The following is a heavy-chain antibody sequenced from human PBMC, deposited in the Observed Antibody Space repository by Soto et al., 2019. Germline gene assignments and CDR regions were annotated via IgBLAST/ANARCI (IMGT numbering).Heavy chain of an antibody. CDR1: GFTFNSYA. CDR3: ANGGGGYSSGWYGAFDI. J-gene: IGHJ3*02. D-gene: IGHD6-19*01. CDR2: ISGSGGST. V-gene: IGHV3-23*01. Sequence: EVQLLESGGGLVQPGGSLRLSCAASGFTFNSYAMSWVRQAPGKGLEWVSVISGSGGSTYYADSVKGRFTISRDNSMNTRCMQMNSRRGEDTAVYYCANGGGGYSSGWYGAFDIWGQGTMVTVSS.